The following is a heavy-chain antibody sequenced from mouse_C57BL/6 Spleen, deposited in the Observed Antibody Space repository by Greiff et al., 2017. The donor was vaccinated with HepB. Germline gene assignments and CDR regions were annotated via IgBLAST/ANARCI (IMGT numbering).Heavy chain of an antibody. CDR3: ARTARIKY. CDR2: ISYSGST. J-gene: IGHJ2*01. Sequence: EVQGVESGPGLVTPSQSLSLTCTVTGYSITSGYGWNWIRQFPGNKLEWMGYISYSGSTNYNPSLKSRISITRDTSKNQFFLQLNSVTTEDTATYYCARTARIKYWGQGTTLTVSS. D-gene: IGHD1-2*01. CDR1: GYSITSGYG. V-gene: IGHV3-2*02.